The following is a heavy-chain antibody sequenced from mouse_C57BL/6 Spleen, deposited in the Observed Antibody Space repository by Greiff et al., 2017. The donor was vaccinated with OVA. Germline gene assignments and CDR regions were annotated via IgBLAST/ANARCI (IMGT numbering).Heavy chain of an antibody. Sequence: QVQLQQSGPELVKPGASVKISCKASGYAFSSSWMNWVKQRPGKGLEWIGRIYPGDGDTNYNGKFKGKATLTADKSSSTAYMQLSSLTSEDAAVYFCARWGYDYEEGTPFDYWGQGTTLTVSS. J-gene: IGHJ2*01. CDR1: GYAFSSSW. CDR2: IYPGDGDT. CDR3: ARWGYDYEEGTPFDY. D-gene: IGHD2-4*01. V-gene: IGHV1-82*01.